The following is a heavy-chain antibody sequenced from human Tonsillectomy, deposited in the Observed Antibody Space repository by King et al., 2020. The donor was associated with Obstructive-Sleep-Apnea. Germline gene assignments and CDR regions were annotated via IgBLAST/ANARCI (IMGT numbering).Heavy chain of an antibody. V-gene: IGHV4-30-4*01. CDR1: GGSISSDDYY. CDR2: IYYSGST. D-gene: IGHD2-15*01. Sequence: QLQESGPGLVKPSQTLSLTCTVSGGSISSDDYYWVWIRQPPGKGLEWIGYIYYSGSTYYNSSLKSRVSISIDTSKNQFSLRLSSVTAADTAVYYCARGVGGGGSFPVFGYWGQGTLVTVSS. J-gene: IGHJ4*02. CDR3: ARGVGGGGSFPVFGY.